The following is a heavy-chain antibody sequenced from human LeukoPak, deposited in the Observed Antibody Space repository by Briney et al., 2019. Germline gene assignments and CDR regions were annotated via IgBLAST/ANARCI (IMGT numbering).Heavy chain of an antibody. Sequence: GASVKVSCKASGYTFTSYYMHWVRQAPGQGLEWMGWINPNSGGTNYAQKFQGRVTMTRDTSISTAYMELSRLRSDDTAVYYCARGATVTYPYYFDYWGQGTLVTVSS. CDR1: GYTFTSYY. J-gene: IGHJ4*02. D-gene: IGHD4-17*01. V-gene: IGHV1-2*02. CDR2: INPNSGGT. CDR3: ARGATVTYPYYFDY.